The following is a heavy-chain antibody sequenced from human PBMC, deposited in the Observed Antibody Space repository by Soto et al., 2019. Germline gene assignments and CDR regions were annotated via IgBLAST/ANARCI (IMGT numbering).Heavy chain of an antibody. CDR1: GYSFTSYW. CDR3: ARPGYYDILTGYDYYYYGMDV. D-gene: IGHD3-9*01. Sequence: GESLKISCKGSGYSFTSYWISWVRQMPGKGLEWMGRIDPSDSYTNYSPSFQGHVTISADKSISTAYLQWSSLKASDTAMYYCARPGYYDILTGYDYYYYGMDVWGQGTTVTVSS. J-gene: IGHJ6*02. V-gene: IGHV5-10-1*01. CDR2: IDPSDSYT.